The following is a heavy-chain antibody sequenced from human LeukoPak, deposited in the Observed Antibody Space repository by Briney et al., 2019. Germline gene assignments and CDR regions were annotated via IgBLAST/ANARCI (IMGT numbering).Heavy chain of an antibody. D-gene: IGHD3-22*01. J-gene: IGHJ3*02. CDR1: GGTFSSYA. Sequence: SVKVSCKASGGTFSSYAISWVRQAPGQGLEWMGGIIPIFGTANYAQKFQGRVTITTDESTSTAYMELSSLRSEDTAVYYCARDISGYDAFDIRGQGTMVTVSS. V-gene: IGHV1-69*05. CDR3: ARDISGYDAFDI. CDR2: IIPIFGTA.